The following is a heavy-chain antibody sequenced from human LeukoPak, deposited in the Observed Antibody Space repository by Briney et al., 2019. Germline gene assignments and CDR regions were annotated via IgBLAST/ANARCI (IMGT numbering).Heavy chain of an antibody. CDR2: IYYSGST. J-gene: IGHJ6*02. Sequence: PSETLSLTCTVSGGSISSSYWSWIRQPPGKGLEWIGYIYYSGSTNYNPSLKSRVTISVDTSKNQFSLKLSSVTAADTAVYYCASRPRYDGSESYYYGMDVWGQGTTVTVSS. CDR1: GGSISSSY. CDR3: ASRPRYDGSESYYYGMDV. V-gene: IGHV4-59*01. D-gene: IGHD3-10*01.